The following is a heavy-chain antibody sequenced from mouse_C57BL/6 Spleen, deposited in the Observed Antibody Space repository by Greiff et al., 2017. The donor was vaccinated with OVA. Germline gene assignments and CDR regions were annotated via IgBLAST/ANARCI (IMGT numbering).Heavy chain of an antibody. Sequence: VQLQQSGAELVMPGASVKLSCKASGYTFTSYWMHWVKQRPGQGLEWIGEIDPSDSYTNYNQKFKGKSTLTVDKSSSTNYMQLSSLTSEASAVYYCESGGSSGWFAYWGQGTLVTVSA. V-gene: IGHV1-69*01. J-gene: IGHJ3*01. CDR2: IDPSDSYT. CDR1: GYTFTSYW. D-gene: IGHD1-1*02. CDR3: ESGGSSGWFAY.